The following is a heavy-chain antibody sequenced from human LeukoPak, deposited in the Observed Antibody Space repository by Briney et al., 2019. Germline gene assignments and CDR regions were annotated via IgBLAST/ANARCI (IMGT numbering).Heavy chain of an antibody. V-gene: IGHV3-23*01. CDR1: GITFSNYA. J-gene: IGHJ6*02. Sequence: GGSLRLSCAASGITFSNYAMSWVRQAPGKGLEWVSAISGSGGSTYYADSVKGRFTISRDNSKNTLYLQMNSLRAEDTAVYYCAKDFLYGMDVWGQGTTVTVSS. CDR2: ISGSGGST. CDR3: AKDFLYGMDV.